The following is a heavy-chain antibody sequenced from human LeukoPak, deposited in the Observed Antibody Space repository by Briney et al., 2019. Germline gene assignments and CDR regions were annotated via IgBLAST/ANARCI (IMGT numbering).Heavy chain of an antibody. CDR2: ISTTGTTI. J-gene: IGHJ6*03. Sequence: GSLRLSCTASGFTFSSDEMNWVRQAPGKGLEWVAYISTTGTTIYYADSVKGRFTISRDNSKNTLYLQMNSLRAEDTAAYYCARGRFDYYDSSGYYRPREYYSYYYYMDVWGKGTTVTISS. CDR3: ARGRFDYYDSSGYYRPREYYSYYYYMDV. V-gene: IGHV3-48*03. CDR1: GFTFSSDE. D-gene: IGHD3-22*01.